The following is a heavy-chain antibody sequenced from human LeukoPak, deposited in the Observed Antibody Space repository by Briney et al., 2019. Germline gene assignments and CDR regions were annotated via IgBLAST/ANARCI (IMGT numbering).Heavy chain of an antibody. CDR3: ARDAPPLCMDV. J-gene: IGHJ6*04. CDR1: GFTFSTYV. CDR2: ISNDGSTK. V-gene: IGHV3-30*04. Sequence: GGSLRLSCAASGFTFSTYVMHWVRQAPGKGLEWVAVISNDGSTKYYADSVKGRFTVSRDNSKNTVYLQMNSLRAEDTAVYYCARDAPPLCMDVWGIGTTVTVSS.